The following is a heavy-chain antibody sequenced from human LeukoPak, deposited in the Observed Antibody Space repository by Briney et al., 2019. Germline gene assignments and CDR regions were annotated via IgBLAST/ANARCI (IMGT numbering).Heavy chain of an antibody. CDR3: ARDRDSTGTPYYYYYYYMDV. Sequence: GASVKVSCKASGYTFTGYYMHWVRQAPGQGLEWMGWINPNSGGTNYAQKFRGRVTMTRDTSISTAYMELSRLRSDDTAVYYCARDRDSTGTPYYYYYYYMDVWGKGTTVTVSS. J-gene: IGHJ6*03. CDR1: GYTFTGYY. CDR2: INPNSGGT. V-gene: IGHV1-2*02. D-gene: IGHD1-1*01.